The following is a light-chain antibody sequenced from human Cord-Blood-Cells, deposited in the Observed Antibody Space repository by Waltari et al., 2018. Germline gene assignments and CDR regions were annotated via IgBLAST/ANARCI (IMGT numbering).Light chain of an antibody. Sequence: QSALTQPASVSGSPGQSITISCTGTSSDVGSYNLVSWYQQHPGKAPKLRIYACSKRPSGVSNRFSGSKSGNTASLTISGLQAEDEADYYCCSYAGSSTWVFGGGTKLTVL. CDR1: SSDVGSYNL. J-gene: IGLJ3*02. CDR2: ACS. V-gene: IGLV2-23*01. CDR3: CSYAGSSTWV.